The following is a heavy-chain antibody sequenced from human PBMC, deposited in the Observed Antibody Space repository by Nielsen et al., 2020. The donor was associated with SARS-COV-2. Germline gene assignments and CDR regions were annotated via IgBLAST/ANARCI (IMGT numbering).Heavy chain of an antibody. CDR3: ARVPRGKVRKIIMKIASHALDV. J-gene: IGHJ6*02. D-gene: IGHD3-16*01. V-gene: IGHV4-34*01. CDR2: INHSGST. Sequence: WIRQPPGKGLEWIGEINHSGSTNYNPSLKSRVTISVDTSKNQFSLKLSSVTAADTAVYYCARVPRGKVRKIIMKIASHALDVWGQGTMVTVSS.